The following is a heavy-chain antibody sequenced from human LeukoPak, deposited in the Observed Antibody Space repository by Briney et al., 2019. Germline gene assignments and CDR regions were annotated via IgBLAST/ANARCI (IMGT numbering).Heavy chain of an antibody. D-gene: IGHD3-10*01. CDR1: SGSITSYY. V-gene: IGHV4-59*01. CDR3: ARDRGLGSWFDP. CDR2: IYYSGST. Sequence: SETLSLTCNVSSGSITSYYWHWIRQTPGRGLQWIGNIYYSGSTNYNPSLKGRATISVGTSENQFSLRLSSVTAADTAVYYCARDRGLGSWFDPWGQGTLVTVSS. J-gene: IGHJ5*02.